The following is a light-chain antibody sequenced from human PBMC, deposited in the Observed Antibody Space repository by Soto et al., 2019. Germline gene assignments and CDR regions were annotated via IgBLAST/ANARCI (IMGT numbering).Light chain of an antibody. V-gene: IGKV3-20*01. CDR1: HRVSSSY. J-gene: IGKJ5*01. CDR2: GAS. CDR3: QQYGSSPPVT. Sequence: EIVLTQSPGTLSLSPGERATLSCRAGHRVSSSYLAWYQQTPGQAPRLLIYGASSRATGIPDRFSGSGSGTDFTLTISRLEPEDFAVYYCQQYGSSPPVTFGQGTRLEIK.